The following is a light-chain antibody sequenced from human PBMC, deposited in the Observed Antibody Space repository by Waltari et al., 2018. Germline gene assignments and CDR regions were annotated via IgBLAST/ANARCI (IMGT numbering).Light chain of an antibody. V-gene: IGKV2-30*02. J-gene: IGKJ4*01. CDR1: QSLVHSAGNTY. CDR2: KVS. CDR3: LQHTHWPHT. Sequence: DVVMTQSPLSLPVTLGQPASISCRSSQSLVHSAGNTYLHWFQQRPGQSPRRLIYKVSNRGSGVPDRVSGSGSGTDFTLKISRVEAEDVGIYYCLQHTHWPHTFGGGTKVEIK.